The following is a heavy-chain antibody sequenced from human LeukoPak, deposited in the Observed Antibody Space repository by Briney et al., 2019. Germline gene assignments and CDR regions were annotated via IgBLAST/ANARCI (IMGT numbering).Heavy chain of an antibody. D-gene: IGHD1-26*01. Sequence: PSETLSLTCAVYGGSFSNYYWGWIRQPPGKGLEWIGSIYYSGITYYNPSLKSRVTISVDTSKNQFSLKLSSVTAADTAVYYCARSGSYSFWLDPWGQGTLVTVSS. V-gene: IGHV4-39*01. J-gene: IGHJ5*02. CDR2: IYYSGIT. CDR1: GGSFSNYY. CDR3: ARSGSYSFWLDP.